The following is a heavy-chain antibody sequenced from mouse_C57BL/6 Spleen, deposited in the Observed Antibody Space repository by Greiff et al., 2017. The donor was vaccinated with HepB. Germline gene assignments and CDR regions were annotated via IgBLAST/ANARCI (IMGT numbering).Heavy chain of an antibody. D-gene: IGHD1-1*01. V-gene: IGHV1-59*01. CDR2: IDPSDSYT. Sequence: LQQPGAELVRPGTSVKLSCKASGYTFTSYWMHWVKQRPGQGLEWIGVIDPSDSYTNYNQKFKGKATLTVDTSSSTAYMQLSSLTSEDSAVYYCARNYGSILAWFAYWGQGTLVTVSA. CDR1: GYTFTSYW. CDR3: ARNYGSILAWFAY. J-gene: IGHJ3*01.